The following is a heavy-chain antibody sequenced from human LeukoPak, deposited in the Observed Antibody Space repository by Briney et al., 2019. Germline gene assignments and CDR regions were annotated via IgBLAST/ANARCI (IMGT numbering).Heavy chain of an antibody. D-gene: IGHD3-16*01. Sequence: PSETLSLTCAVYGGFFSGYYWSWIRQPPGKGLEWIGEINHSGSTNYNPSLKSRVTISVDTSKNQFSLKLSSVTAADTAVYYCARGRLGDFDYWGQGTLVTVSS. V-gene: IGHV4-34*01. CDR1: GGFFSGYY. CDR2: INHSGST. J-gene: IGHJ4*02. CDR3: ARGRLGDFDY.